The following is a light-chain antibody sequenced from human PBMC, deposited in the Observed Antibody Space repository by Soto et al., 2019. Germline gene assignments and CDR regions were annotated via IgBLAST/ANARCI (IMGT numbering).Light chain of an antibody. CDR1: QIIGNS. CDR3: PQYNNWPPLN. V-gene: IGKV3-15*01. Sequence: SASKGERDTHYCGASQIIGNSFIWYQQKPGQAPRLLIYDVSTRATGIPARFSGSGSGTEFTLTISSRQSEDFAVYYCPQYNNWPPLNFGGGTKV. CDR2: DVS. J-gene: IGKJ4*01.